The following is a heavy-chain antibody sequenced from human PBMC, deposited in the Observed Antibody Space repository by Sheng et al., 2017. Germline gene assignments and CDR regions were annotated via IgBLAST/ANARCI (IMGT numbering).Heavy chain of an antibody. CDR3: ARDVVVPAAPYRQLRFDP. V-gene: IGHV4-4*07. D-gene: IGHD2-2*01. Sequence: QVQLQESGPGLVKPSETLSLTCTVSGGSISSYYWSWIRQPAGKGLEWIGRIYTSGSTNYNPSLKSRVTMSVDTSKNQFSLKLSSVTAADTAVYYCARDVVVPAAPYRQLRFDPWGQGTLVTVSS. J-gene: IGHJ5*02. CDR1: GGSISSYY. CDR2: IYTSGST.